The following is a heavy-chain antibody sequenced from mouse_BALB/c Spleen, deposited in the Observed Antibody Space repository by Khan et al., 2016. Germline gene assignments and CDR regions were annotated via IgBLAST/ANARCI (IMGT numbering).Heavy chain of an antibody. Sequence: QVQLQQPGAELVRPGASVKLSCKASGYTFTSFWINWVKQRPGQGLEWIGHIYPSDSYTDYNQKFKDRATLTVDKSSNTAYMQRNSPTSEDSAVYYCTRGTGYFDYWGQGTTLTVSS. D-gene: IGHD3-3*01. V-gene: IGHV1-69*02. CDR3: TRGTGYFDY. CDR2: IYPSDSYT. CDR1: GYTFTSFW. J-gene: IGHJ2*01.